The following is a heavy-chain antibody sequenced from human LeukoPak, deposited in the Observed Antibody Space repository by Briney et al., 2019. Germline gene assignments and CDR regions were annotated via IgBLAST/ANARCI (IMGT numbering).Heavy chain of an antibody. D-gene: IGHD2-15*01. CDR3: ARGDKPYDY. Sequence: YNGNTIDAQKFQGRVTMTTDTSTSTAYMELRSLRYDDTAVYYCARGDKPYDYWGQGTLVSVSS. CDR2: YNGNT. J-gene: IGHJ4*02. V-gene: IGHV1-18*01.